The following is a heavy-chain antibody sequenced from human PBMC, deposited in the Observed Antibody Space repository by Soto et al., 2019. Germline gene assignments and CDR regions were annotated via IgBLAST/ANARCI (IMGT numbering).Heavy chain of an antibody. J-gene: IGHJ6*01. D-gene: IGHD5-12*01. CDR3: AKDQSVATIKGNGMDV. V-gene: IGHV3-30*18. Sequence: GGSLRLSGAASGFTFSSYCMHWVRQAPCKGLEWVAVISYDGINKYYADSAKGRFTISRDNSKNTLYLQMNSLRAEDTAVYYCAKDQSVATIKGNGMDVLGQGTMVEVSS. CDR1: GFTFSSYC. CDR2: ISYDGINK.